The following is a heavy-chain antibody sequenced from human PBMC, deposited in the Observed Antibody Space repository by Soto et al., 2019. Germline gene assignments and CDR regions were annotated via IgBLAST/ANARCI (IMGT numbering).Heavy chain of an antibody. V-gene: IGHV1-46*01. CDR2: INPSGGST. D-gene: IGHD3-9*01. CDR1: GYTFTSYY. Sequence: QVQLVQSGAEVKKPGASVKVSCKASGYTFTSYYMLWVRQAPGQGLEWMGIINPSGGSTSYAQKFQGRVTMTRDTSTSTVYMELSSLRSEDTAVYYCARDQARFDWLKFDAFDIWGQGTMVTVSS. J-gene: IGHJ3*02. CDR3: ARDQARFDWLKFDAFDI.